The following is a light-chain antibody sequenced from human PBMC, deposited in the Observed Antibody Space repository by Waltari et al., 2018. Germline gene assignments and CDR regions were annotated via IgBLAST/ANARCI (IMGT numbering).Light chain of an antibody. CDR3: CSYAGNYIVV. J-gene: IGLJ2*01. Sequence: QSALTQPRSVSGSPGQSVTLSCTGTSSDVGGYNYVSWYQQHPGKAPKVRIYDVSQRPSVVPARFSGSKSGDTASLTISGLQAEDEADYYCCSYAGNYIVVFGGGTKLTVL. V-gene: IGLV2-11*01. CDR2: DVS. CDR1: SSDVGGYNY.